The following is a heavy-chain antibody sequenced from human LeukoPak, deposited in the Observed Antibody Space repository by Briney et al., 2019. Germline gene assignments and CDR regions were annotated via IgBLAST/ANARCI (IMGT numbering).Heavy chain of an antibody. CDR3: ARGGIVVVPAGFDY. Sequence: PSETLSLTCAVYGGSFSGYYWSWIRQPPGKGLEWIGEINHSGSTNYNPSLESRVTISVDTSKNQFSLKLSSVTAADTAVYYCARGGIVVVPAGFDYWGQGTLVTVSS. D-gene: IGHD2-2*01. J-gene: IGHJ4*02. CDR2: INHSGST. V-gene: IGHV4-34*01. CDR1: GGSFSGYY.